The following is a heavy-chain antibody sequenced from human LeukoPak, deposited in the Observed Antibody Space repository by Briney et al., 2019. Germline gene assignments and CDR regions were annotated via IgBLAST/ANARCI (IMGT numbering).Heavy chain of an antibody. CDR3: AEDSRNDFWSGYYNLDYYYGMDV. V-gene: IGHV3-23*01. CDR2: ISGSGGST. Sequence: GGSLRLSCAASGFTFSSYAMSWVRQAPGKGLEWVSAISGSGGSTYYADSVKGRFTISRDNSKNTLYLQMNSLRAEDTAVYYCAEDSRNDFWSGYYNLDYYYGMDVWGQGTTVTVSS. J-gene: IGHJ6*02. D-gene: IGHD3-3*01. CDR1: GFTFSSYA.